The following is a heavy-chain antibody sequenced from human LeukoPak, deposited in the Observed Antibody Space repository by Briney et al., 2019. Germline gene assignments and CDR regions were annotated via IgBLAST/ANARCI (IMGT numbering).Heavy chain of an antibody. J-gene: IGHJ5*02. V-gene: IGHV3-7*01. CDR3: ARDLHYYGSGP. CDR2: IKQDGSEK. CDR1: GFTFSTYW. Sequence: PGGSLRLSCAASGFTFSTYWMSWVRQAPGKGLEWLANIKQDGSEKYYVDSVKGRFTVSRDNAKNSLYLQMESLRVEDTAVYYCARDLHYYGSGPWGQGTLVTVSS. D-gene: IGHD3-10*01.